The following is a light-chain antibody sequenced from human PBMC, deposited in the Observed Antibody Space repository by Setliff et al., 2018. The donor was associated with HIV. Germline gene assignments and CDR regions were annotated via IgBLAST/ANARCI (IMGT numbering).Light chain of an antibody. V-gene: IGLV2-14*01. CDR3: SSYTASTFDVV. Sequence: QSVLAQPASVSGSPGQSITISCTGTRSDVGGYNYVSWYQQHPGKAPKLMIYHVNKRPSGFSHRFSGSKSGNTASLTISGLQAEDEADYYCSSYTASTFDVVFCGGTKVTVL. CDR2: HVN. CDR1: RSDVGGYNY. J-gene: IGLJ2*01.